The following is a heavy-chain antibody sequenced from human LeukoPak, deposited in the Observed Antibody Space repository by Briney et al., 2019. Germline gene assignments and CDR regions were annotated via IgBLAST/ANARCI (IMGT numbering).Heavy chain of an antibody. V-gene: IGHV4-31*03. CDR3: ARGGSSWYIDY. D-gene: IGHD6-13*01. Sequence: PSETLSLTCTVSGGSISSGGYYWSWIRQHPGKGLEWIGYIYYSGSTYYNPSLKSRVTISVDTSKNQFSLKLSSVTAADTAVYYCARGGSSWYIDYWGQGTPVTVSS. CDR1: GGSISSGGYY. CDR2: IYYSGST. J-gene: IGHJ4*02.